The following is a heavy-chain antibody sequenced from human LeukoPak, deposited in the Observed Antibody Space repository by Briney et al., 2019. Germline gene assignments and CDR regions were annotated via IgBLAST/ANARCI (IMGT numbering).Heavy chain of an antibody. CDR2: INPSGGST. CDR1: GYTFTSYY. D-gene: IGHD6-19*01. V-gene: IGHV1-46*01. Sequence: ASVKVSCKASGYTFTSYYMHWVRRAPGQGLEWMGIINPSGGSTSYAQKFQGRVTMTRDTSTGTVYMELSSLRSEDTAVYYCARDRSLVTAVSGSMNYWGQGTLVTVSS. CDR3: ARDRSLVTAVSGSMNY. J-gene: IGHJ4*02.